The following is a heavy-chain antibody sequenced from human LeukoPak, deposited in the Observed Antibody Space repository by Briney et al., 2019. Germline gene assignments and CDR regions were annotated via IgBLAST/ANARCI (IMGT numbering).Heavy chain of an antibody. D-gene: IGHD2-2*01. V-gene: IGHV3-30*02. CDR3: ASTFNCSSTSCSLPYYYYMDV. CDR1: GFTFSSYG. CDR2: IRYDGSNK. J-gene: IGHJ6*03. Sequence: GGSLRLSCAASGFTFSSYGMHWVRQAPGKGLEWVAFIRYDGSNKYYADSVKGRFTISRDNSKNTLYLQMNSLRAVDTAVYYCASTFNCSSTSCSLPYYYYMDVWGKGTTVTVSS.